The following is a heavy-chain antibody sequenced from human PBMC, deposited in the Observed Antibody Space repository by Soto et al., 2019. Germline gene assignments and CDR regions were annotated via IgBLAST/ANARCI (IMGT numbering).Heavy chain of an antibody. V-gene: IGHV4-59*01. CDR1: GGSISSYY. Sequence: SETLSLTCTVSGGSISSYYWSWIRQPPGKGLEWIGYIYYSGSTNYNPSLKSRVTISVDTSKNQFSLKLSSVTAADTAVYYCAREGGYGGLVAVAGEGYFDYWGQGTLVTVSS. CDR3: AREGGYGGLVAVAGEGYFDY. CDR2: IYYSGST. D-gene: IGHD6-19*01. J-gene: IGHJ4*02.